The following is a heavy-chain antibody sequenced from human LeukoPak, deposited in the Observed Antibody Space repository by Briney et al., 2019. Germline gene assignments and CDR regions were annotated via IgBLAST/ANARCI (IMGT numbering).Heavy chain of an antibody. J-gene: IGHJ4*02. CDR2: ISGSGGST. D-gene: IGHD3-22*01. Sequence: GGSLRLSCAASGFTFNSYGMHWVRQAPGKGLEWVSAISGSGGSTYYADSVKGRFTISRDNSKNTLYLQMNSLRAEDTAVYYCAKDLHYDSSGQAIDYWGQGTLVTVSS. CDR1: GFTFNSYG. V-gene: IGHV3-23*01. CDR3: AKDLHYDSSGQAIDY.